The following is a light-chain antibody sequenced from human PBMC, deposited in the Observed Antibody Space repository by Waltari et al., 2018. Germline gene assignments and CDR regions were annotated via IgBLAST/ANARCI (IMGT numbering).Light chain of an antibody. CDR2: KVS. CDR3: MQYKHWPHS. Sequence: DVVLTQSPLSLPVTLGQSASISCRSSQSLVNSNGDTCLHWFQQRPGQSPRRLIHKVSNRDSGVPDRFSGSGSGTDFTLKISRVEAEDVGVYYCMQYKHWPHSVGPGTKVDIK. CDR1: QSLVNSNGDTC. J-gene: IGKJ3*01. V-gene: IGKV2-30*01.